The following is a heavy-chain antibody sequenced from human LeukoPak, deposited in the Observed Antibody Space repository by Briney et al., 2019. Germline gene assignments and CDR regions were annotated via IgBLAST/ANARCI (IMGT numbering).Heavy chain of an antibody. J-gene: IGHJ5*02. CDR2: ISYDGSNK. D-gene: IGHD3-22*01. CDR1: GFTFSSYA. V-gene: IGHV3-30-3*01. Sequence: GGSLRLSCAASGFTFSSYAMHWVRQAPGKGLEWVAVISYDGSNKYYADSVKGRFTISRDNSKNTLYLQMNSLRAEDTAVYYCARGGSMMSWGQGTLVTVSS. CDR3: ARGGSMMS.